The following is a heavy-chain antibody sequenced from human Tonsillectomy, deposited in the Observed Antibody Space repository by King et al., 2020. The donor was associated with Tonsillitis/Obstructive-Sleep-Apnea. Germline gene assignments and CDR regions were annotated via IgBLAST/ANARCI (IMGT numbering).Heavy chain of an antibody. CDR3: ARDYYFWIGNNYYYYMDV. Sequence: VQLQESGPGLVKPSETLSLTCTVSGGSISSYYWSWIRQPPGKGLEWIGYIYYSGSTNYNPPLKSRVTISVDTSKNQFSLKLSSVTAADTAVYYCARDYYFWIGNNYYYYMDVWGKGTTVTVSS. CDR2: IYYSGST. CDR1: GGSISSYY. D-gene: IGHD3-3*01. V-gene: IGHV4-59*01. J-gene: IGHJ6*03.